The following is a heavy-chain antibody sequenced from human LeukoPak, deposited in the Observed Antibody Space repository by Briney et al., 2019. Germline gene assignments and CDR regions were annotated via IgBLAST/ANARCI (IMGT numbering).Heavy chain of an antibody. J-gene: IGHJ4*02. CDR1: GFTFSSYV. D-gene: IGHD6-19*01. V-gene: IGHV3-30*18. Sequence: GGSLRLSCTASGFTFSSYVMHWVRQAPGKGLEYVAVISYDGSNKYYADSVKGRFTISRDISKNTLYLQMNSLRAEDTAVYYCAKAGEQWLVAFFDYWGQGTLVTVSS. CDR3: AKAGEQWLVAFFDY. CDR2: ISYDGSNK.